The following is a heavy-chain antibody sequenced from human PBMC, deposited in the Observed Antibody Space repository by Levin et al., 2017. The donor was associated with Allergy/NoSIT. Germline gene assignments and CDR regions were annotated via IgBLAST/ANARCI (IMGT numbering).Heavy chain of an antibody. D-gene: IGHD3-22*01. CDR2: ISGSGGST. J-gene: IGHJ3*02. V-gene: IGHV3-23*01. Sequence: GESLKISCAASGFTFSSYAMSWVRQAPGKGLEWVSAISGSGGSTYYADSVKGRFTISRDNSKNTLYLQMNSLRAEDTAVYYCAKAERRITMIVVVPHAFDIWGQGTMVTVSS. CDR1: GFTFSSYA. CDR3: AKAERRITMIVVVPHAFDI.